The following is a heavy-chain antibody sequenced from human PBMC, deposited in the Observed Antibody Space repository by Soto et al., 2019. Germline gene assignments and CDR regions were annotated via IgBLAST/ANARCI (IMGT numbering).Heavy chain of an antibody. V-gene: IGHV3-33*01. D-gene: IGHD1-26*01. CDR1: GFTFSSYG. J-gene: IGHJ3*02. CDR3: ARGGGWEPDAFDI. Sequence: QVQLVESGGGVVQPGRSLRLSCAASGFTFSSYGMHWVRQAPGKGLEWVAVIWYDGSNKYYADSVKGRFTISRDNSKNTLYLQMNGLRAEDTAVYYWARGGGWEPDAFDIWGQGTMVTVSS. CDR2: IWYDGSNK.